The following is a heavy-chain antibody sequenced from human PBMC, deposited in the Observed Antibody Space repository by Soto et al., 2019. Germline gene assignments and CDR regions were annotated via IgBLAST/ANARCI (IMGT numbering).Heavy chain of an antibody. CDR2: INPSGGST. J-gene: IGHJ4*02. V-gene: IGHV1-46*01. CDR3: ATVYCSGGSCYGIDY. CDR1: GYTFPSYY. Sequence: ASVKVSCKASGYTFPSYYMHWVRQAPGQGLEWMGIINPSGGSTTYAQKFQGRVTMTRDTSTSTVYMELSSLRSEDTAVYYCATVYCSGGSCYGIDYWGQGTLVTVSS. D-gene: IGHD2-15*01.